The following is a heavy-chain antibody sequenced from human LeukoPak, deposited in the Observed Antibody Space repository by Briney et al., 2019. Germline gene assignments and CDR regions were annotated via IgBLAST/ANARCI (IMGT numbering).Heavy chain of an antibody. D-gene: IGHD3-10*01. J-gene: IGHJ3*02. CDR3: AKDIGASWFGDDAFDI. CDR2: ISWNSGSI. Sequence: GGSLRLSCAASGFTFSSYSMNWVRQAPGKGLEWVSGISWNSGSIGYADSVKGRFTISRDNAKNSLYLQMNSLRAEDTALYYCAKDIGASWFGDDAFDIWGQGTMVTVSS. V-gene: IGHV3-9*01. CDR1: GFTFSSYS.